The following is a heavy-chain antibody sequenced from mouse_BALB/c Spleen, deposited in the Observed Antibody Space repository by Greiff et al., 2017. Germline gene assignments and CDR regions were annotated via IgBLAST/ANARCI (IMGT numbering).Heavy chain of an antibody. CDR3: VRETARVPYYFDY. J-gene: IGHJ2*01. D-gene: IGHD3-2*01. CDR2: IWTGGGT. CDR1: GFSLTSYD. V-gene: IGHV2-9-2*01. Sequence: VHLVESGPGLVAPSQSLSITCTVSGFSLTSYDINWIRQPPGKGLEWLGVIWTGGGTNYNSAFMSRLSISKDNSKSQVFLKMNSLQTDDTAIYYCVRETARVPYYFDYWGQGTTLTVSS.